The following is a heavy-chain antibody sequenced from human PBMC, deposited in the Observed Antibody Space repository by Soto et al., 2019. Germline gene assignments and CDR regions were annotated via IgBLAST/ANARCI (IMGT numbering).Heavy chain of an antibody. V-gene: IGHV3-33*01. CDR2: IWYDGSNK. Sequence: QVQLVESGGGVVQPGRSLRLSCAASGFTFSSYGMHWVRQAPGKGLEWVAVIWYDGSNKYYADSVKGRFTISRDNSKNPLYLQMNSVRAEDTAVYYCARDGVAGYFDYWGQGTLVTVSS. D-gene: IGHD6-19*01. J-gene: IGHJ4*02. CDR3: ARDGVAGYFDY. CDR1: GFTFSSYG.